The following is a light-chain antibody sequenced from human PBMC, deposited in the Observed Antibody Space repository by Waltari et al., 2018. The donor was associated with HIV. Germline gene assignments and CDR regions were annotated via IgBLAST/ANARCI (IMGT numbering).Light chain of an antibody. V-gene: IGKV3-15*01. CDR2: GAF. Sequence: EIVMTQSPATLSVSPGERATLSCRASQNITTNLAWYQQKPGQAPRLLIYGAFTRATGIPATFSGSGSGTEFTLTISSLQSEDFAVYYCQQYNNWPLSFGQGTKLEIK. J-gene: IGKJ2*01. CDR3: QQYNNWPLS. CDR1: QNITTN.